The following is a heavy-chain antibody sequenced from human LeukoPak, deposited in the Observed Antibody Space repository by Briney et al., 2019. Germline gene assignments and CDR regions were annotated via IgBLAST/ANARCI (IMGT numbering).Heavy chain of an antibody. D-gene: IGHD3-3*01. CDR3: AKIGRRYDFWTGYYEEEVDYMDV. Sequence: GGSLRLSCAASGFTFSSYGMTWVRQAPGKGLEWVSGISDSGGSTKHAVSVKGRFTISRDNSKDTLYLQMNSLRAEDTAVYYCAKIGRRYDFWTGYYEEEVDYMDVWGKGTTVTVSS. J-gene: IGHJ6*03. CDR2: ISDSGGST. CDR1: GFTFSSYG. V-gene: IGHV3-23*01.